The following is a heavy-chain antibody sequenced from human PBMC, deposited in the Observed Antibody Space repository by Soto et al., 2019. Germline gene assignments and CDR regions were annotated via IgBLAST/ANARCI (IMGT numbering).Heavy chain of an antibody. CDR3: ASRAYCGGDCYSVGAFDI. V-gene: IGHV5-51*07. D-gene: IGHD2-21*02. J-gene: IGHJ3*02. Sequence: GESLKLSCKGSGYSFSNYWIGWVHQMPGKGLEWMGIIYPGDSDTRYSPSFQGQVTISADKSISTAYLQWSSLKASDTAMYYCASRAYCGGDCYSVGAFDIWGQGTMVTVSS. CDR2: IYPGDSDT. CDR1: GYSFSNYW.